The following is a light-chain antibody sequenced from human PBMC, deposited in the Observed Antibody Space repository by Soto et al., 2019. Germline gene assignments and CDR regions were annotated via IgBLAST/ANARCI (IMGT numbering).Light chain of an antibody. V-gene: IGLV2-8*01. CDR1: SSDIGGYNY. CDR2: EVS. Sequence: QYVLTQPPSASGSPGQSVTISCTGTSSDIGGYNYVSWYQQHPGKAPKVMIYEVSKRPSGVPDRFSGSKSGNTASLTVSGLQPEDEADYYCSSYAGSNNLGVFGGGTKLTVL. J-gene: IGLJ3*02. CDR3: SSYAGSNNLGV.